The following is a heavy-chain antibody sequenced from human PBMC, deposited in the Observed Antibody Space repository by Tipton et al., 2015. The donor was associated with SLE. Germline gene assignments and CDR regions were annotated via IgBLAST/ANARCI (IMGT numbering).Heavy chain of an antibody. J-gene: IGHJ3*02. Sequence: GLVKPSETLSLTCTVSGGSLTNYYWNWIRQPPGKGLEWLGYIRYSGSAYYRPSLKSRVTMSVDTSKNQFSLKLTSVTAADTAVYYCATFFGHSSASPDALDIWGQGTMVTVSS. V-gene: IGHV4-59*04. CDR1: GGSLTNYY. CDR2: IRYSGSA. D-gene: IGHD6-6*01. CDR3: ATFFGHSSASPDALDI.